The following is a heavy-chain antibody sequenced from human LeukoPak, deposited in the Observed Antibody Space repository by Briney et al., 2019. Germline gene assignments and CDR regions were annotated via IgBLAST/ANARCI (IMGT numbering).Heavy chain of an antibody. D-gene: IGHD6-19*01. Sequence: PGGSLRLSCAASGFAFLNYGMSWVRQAPGRGLEWVSAISGSGVTTYYADSVKGRFTISRDNSKNTLYLQMNSLRAEDTAVYYCAKDNAYSSGWLYYFDYWGQGTLVTVSS. CDR3: AKDNAYSSGWLYYFDY. V-gene: IGHV3-23*01. CDR2: ISGSGVTT. J-gene: IGHJ4*02. CDR1: GFAFLNYG.